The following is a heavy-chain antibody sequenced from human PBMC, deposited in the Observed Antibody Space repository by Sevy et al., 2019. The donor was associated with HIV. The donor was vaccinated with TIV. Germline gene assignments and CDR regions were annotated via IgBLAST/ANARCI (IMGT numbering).Heavy chain of an antibody. D-gene: IGHD5-18*01. V-gene: IGHV4-39*01. CDR2: IYYSGST. CDR1: GGSISSSSYY. J-gene: IGHJ4*02. CDR3: ARQRKGGYGPFFDY. Sequence: SETLSLTCTVSGGSISSSSYYWGWIRQPPGKGLEWIGSIYYSGSTYYNPSLKSRVTISVDTSKNQFSLKLSSVTAADTAVHYCARQRKGGYGPFFDYWGQGTLVTVSS.